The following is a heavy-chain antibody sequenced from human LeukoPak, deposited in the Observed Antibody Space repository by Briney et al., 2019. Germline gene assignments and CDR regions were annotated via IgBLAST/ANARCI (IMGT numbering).Heavy chain of an antibody. CDR3: ARSTHFYYDSSGYYG. J-gene: IGHJ4*02. D-gene: IGHD3-22*01. Sequence: GASLRLSCAASGFTFSSYWMSWVRQAPGKGLEWVANIKQDGSEKYYVDSVKGRFTISRDNAKNSLYLQMNSLRAEDTAVYYCARSTHFYYDSSGYYGWGQGTLVTVSS. V-gene: IGHV3-7*01. CDR2: IKQDGSEK. CDR1: GFTFSSYW.